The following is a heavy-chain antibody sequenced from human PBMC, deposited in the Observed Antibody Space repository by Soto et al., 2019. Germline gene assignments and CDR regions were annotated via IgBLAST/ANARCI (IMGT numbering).Heavy chain of an antibody. CDR1: GGSFGGYY. Sequence: NPSETLSLTGAVYGGSFGGYYWSWIRQPPGRGREWIGEINHSGSTNYNPSLKSRVTISVDTSKNQFSLKLSSVTAADTAVYYCATEIQTYCSGGSCYSPVIDYWGQGTLVTVSS. CDR2: INHSGST. D-gene: IGHD2-15*01. V-gene: IGHV4-34*01. J-gene: IGHJ4*02. CDR3: ATEIQTYCSGGSCYSPVIDY.